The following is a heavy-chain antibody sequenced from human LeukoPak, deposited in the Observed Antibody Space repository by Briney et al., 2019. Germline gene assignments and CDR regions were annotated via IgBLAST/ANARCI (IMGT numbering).Heavy chain of an antibody. Sequence: GESLKISCKSSGHSFTSYWIGWVRQMPGKGLEWMGIIYPADSDTRYSPSFQGQVTISADKSISTAYLQWSSLKASDTAIYYCGGASYSSSLGAFDIWGQGTLVTVSS. D-gene: IGHD6-13*01. V-gene: IGHV5-51*01. CDR1: GHSFTSYW. J-gene: IGHJ3*02. CDR3: GGASYSSSLGAFDI. CDR2: IYPADSDT.